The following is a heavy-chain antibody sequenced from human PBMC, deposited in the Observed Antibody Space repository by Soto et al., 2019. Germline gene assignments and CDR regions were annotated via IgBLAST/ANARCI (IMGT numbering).Heavy chain of an antibody. CDR2: ISYDGINK. V-gene: IGHV3-30*18. CDR1: VFIFSSYG. J-gene: IGHJ4*02. Sequence: PGGSMRLSCAASVFIFSSYGMHWVRQAPGKGLEWVAVISYDGINKNYADSVKGRFTTSRDNSKNTLYLQMNSLRAEDTAVYYCAKDSNYDYVWGTYRSLFFDYWGQGTLVTVSS. CDR3: AKDSNYDYVWGTYRSLFFDY. D-gene: IGHD3-16*02.